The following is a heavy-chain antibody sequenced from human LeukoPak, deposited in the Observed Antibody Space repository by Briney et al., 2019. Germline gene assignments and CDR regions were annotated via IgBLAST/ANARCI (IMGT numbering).Heavy chain of an antibody. CDR2: INPNSGGT. CDR3: AKNGLTSERGDY. D-gene: IGHD2-2*01. V-gene: IGHV1-2*06. J-gene: IGHJ4*02. CDR1: GYTFTGYY. Sequence: ASVKVSCKASGYTFTGYYMHWVRQAPGQGLEWMGRINPNSGGTNYAQKFQGRVTMTRDTSISTAYMELSRLRPDDTAVYYCAKNGLTSERGDYWGQGTLVTVSS.